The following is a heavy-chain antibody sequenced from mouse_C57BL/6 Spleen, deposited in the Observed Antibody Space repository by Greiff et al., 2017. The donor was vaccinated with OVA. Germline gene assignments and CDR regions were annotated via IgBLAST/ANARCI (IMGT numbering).Heavy chain of an antibody. CDR1: GYTFTSYW. V-gene: IGHV1-55*01. CDR2: IYPGSGST. Sequence: QVQLQQSGAELVKPGASVKMSCKASGYTFTSYWITWVKQRPGQGLEWIGDIYPGSGSTNYNEKFKSKATLTVETSSSTAYMQLSSLTSEDSAVYYCARGRTPAWFAYWGQGTLVTVSA. J-gene: IGHJ3*01. CDR3: ARGRTPAWFAY.